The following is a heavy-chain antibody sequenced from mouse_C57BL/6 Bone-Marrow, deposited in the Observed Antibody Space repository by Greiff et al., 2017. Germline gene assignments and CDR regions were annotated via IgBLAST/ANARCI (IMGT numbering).Heavy chain of an antibody. D-gene: IGHD2-5*01. Sequence: QVQLQQPGAELVKPGASVTLSCKASGYTFTSYWMHWVKQRPGRGLEWIGRIGPNSGGTKYNEKFKSKATLPVYKPSSTAYMQLSSLTSEDSAVYYCARGYYSTLAWFAYWGQGTLVTVSA. J-gene: IGHJ3*01. CDR3: ARGYYSTLAWFAY. CDR1: GYTFTSYW. V-gene: IGHV1-72*01. CDR2: IGPNSGGT.